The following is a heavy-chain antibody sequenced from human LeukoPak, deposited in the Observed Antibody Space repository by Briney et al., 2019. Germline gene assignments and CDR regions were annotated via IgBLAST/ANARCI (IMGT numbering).Heavy chain of an antibody. CDR1: GYTFTSYG. J-gene: IGHJ5*02. Sequence: ASVTVSCTASGYTFTSYGISWVRQAPGQGLEWMGWISAYNGNTNYAQKLQGRVTITTDTSTTTAYMELRSLRSDDTAVYYCARDERGNWFDPWGQGTLVTVSS. V-gene: IGHV1-18*01. D-gene: IGHD3-10*01. CDR2: ISAYNGNT. CDR3: ARDERGNWFDP.